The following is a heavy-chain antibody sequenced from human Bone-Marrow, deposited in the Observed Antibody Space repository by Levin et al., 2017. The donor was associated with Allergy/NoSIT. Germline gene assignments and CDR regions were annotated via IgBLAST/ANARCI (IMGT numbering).Heavy chain of an antibody. CDR1: GGSFSGYY. Sequence: SETLSLTCAVYGGSFSGYYWSWIRQPPGKGLEWIGEINHSGSTNYNPSLKSRVTISVDTSKNQFSLKLSSVTAADTAVYYCARSWVAARRSFGGSYYFDYWGQGTLVTVSS. CDR2: INHSGST. D-gene: IGHD6-6*01. CDR3: ARSWVAARRSFGGSYYFDY. J-gene: IGHJ4*02. V-gene: IGHV4-34*01.